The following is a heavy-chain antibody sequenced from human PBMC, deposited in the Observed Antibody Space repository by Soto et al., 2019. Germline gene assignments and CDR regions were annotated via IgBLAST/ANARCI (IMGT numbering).Heavy chain of an antibody. V-gene: IGHV3-23*01. CDR3: ANPIPKTGTTFGF. J-gene: IGHJ4*02. D-gene: IGHD1-1*01. CDR1: GFTMSNFA. CDR2: ISGSGDDT. Sequence: QLLESGGGFVQPGGSLRLACVASGFTMSNFAMAWVRQAPGEGLEWVSAISGSGDDTFYEDSRKGRFTISRDNSKDTMYLQNNSLRAEDTAVYYCANPIPKTGTTFGFWGQGTLVTVSS.